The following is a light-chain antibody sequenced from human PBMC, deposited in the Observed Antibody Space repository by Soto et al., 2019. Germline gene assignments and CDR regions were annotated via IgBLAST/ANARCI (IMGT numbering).Light chain of an antibody. V-gene: IGLV2-8*01. Sequence: QSVLTQPPSASGSPGQSVTISCTGTSSDVGGYNYVSWYQQHPGKAPKLMIYDVSKRPSGVPDRFSASKSGNTASLTFSGFQADDVTDSYCSANAGMNSYVSGAGTKVTV. CDR1: SSDVGGYNY. CDR2: DVS. CDR3: SANAGMNSYV. J-gene: IGLJ1*01.